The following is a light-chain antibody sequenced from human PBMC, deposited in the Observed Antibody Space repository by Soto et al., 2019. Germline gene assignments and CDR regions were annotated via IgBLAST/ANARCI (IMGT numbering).Light chain of an antibody. CDR3: SSYTSSSTL. CDR1: SSDVGSYNY. CDR2: EVS. J-gene: IGLJ1*01. V-gene: IGLV2-14*01. Sequence: QSALTQPASVSGSPGQSITISCTGTSSDVGSYNYVSWYQQHPGKAPKLMIYEVSDRPSGISSRFYGSKSGNTASLTISGLQTEEEDDYYCSSYTSSSTLFGNGTTVTVL.